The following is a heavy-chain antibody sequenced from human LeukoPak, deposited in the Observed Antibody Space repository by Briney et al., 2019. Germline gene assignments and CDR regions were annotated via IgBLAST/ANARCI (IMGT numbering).Heavy chain of an antibody. CDR3: AKHYCSDASCSVFSFDS. J-gene: IGHJ4*02. CDR2: ICGNCGTA. CDR1: GFTFNNYA. D-gene: IGHD2-2*01. V-gene: IGHV3-23*01. Sequence: EGSLRLSCAASGFTFNNYAMNWVRQAPGKGLEWVSSICGNCGTAYYVDSVKGRFTISRDNSKNTLYLQMNSLRAEDTAVYYCAKHYCSDASCSVFSFDSWGQGTLVTVSS.